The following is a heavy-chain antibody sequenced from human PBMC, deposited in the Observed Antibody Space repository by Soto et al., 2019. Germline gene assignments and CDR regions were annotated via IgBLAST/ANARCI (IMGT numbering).Heavy chain of an antibody. D-gene: IGHD2-2*01. CDR3: ARDHKWVVPAAMGGAGSYYGMDV. CDR1: GYTFTSYG. V-gene: IGHV1-18*01. J-gene: IGHJ6*02. CDR2: ISAYNGNT. Sequence: QVQLVQSGAEVKKPGASVKVSCKASGYTFTSYGISWVRQAPGQGLEWMGWISAYNGNTNYAQKPQGRVTMTTDTSTSTAYMELRSLRSDDTAVYYCARDHKWVVPAAMGGAGSYYGMDVWGQGTTVTVSS.